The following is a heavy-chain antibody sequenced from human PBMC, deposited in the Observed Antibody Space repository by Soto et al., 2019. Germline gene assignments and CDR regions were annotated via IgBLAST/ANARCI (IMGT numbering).Heavy chain of an antibody. D-gene: IGHD6-13*01. Sequence: ASVKVSCKASGYTFTSYGISWVRQAPGQGLEWMGWISAYNGNTNYAQKLRGRVTMTTDTSTSTAYMELRSLRSDDTAVYYCARRDSSSFPGAFDIWGQGTMVTVS. CDR3: ARRDSSSFPGAFDI. CDR1: GYTFTSYG. V-gene: IGHV1-18*01. J-gene: IGHJ3*02. CDR2: ISAYNGNT.